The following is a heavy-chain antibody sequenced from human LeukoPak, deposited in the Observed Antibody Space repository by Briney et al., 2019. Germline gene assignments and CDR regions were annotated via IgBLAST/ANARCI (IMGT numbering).Heavy chain of an antibody. J-gene: IGHJ3*02. D-gene: IGHD3-22*01. Sequence: HPGGSLRLSCAASGFTVSSNYMSWVRQAPGKGLEWVSIIYSGGSTFYADSVKGRFTISRDNSKNTLYLQMNSLRAEDTAVYYCAKDREPYYYDSSAPGGAFDIWGQGTMVTVSS. CDR1: GFTVSSNY. V-gene: IGHV3-53*01. CDR3: AKDREPYYYDSSAPGGAFDI. CDR2: IYSGGST.